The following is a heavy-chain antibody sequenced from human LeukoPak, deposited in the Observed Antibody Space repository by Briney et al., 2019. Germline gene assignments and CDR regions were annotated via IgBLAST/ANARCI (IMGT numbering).Heavy chain of an antibody. CDR2: IIPILGIA. V-gene: IGHV1-69*04. D-gene: IGHD3-10*01. J-gene: IGHJ4*02. CDR1: GGTFSSYA. CDR3: ARLDEYGSGSYSDY. Sequence: SVKVSCKASGGTFSSYAISWVRQAPGQGLEWMGRIIPILGIANYAQKFQGRVTITADESTSTAYMELSSLRSEDTAVYYCARLDEYGSGSYSDYWGQGTLVTVSS.